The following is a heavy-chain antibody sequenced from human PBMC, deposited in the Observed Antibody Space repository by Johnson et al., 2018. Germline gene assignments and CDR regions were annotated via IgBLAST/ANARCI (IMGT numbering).Heavy chain of an antibody. CDR3: AKAGIEVSGPFSSYGMDV. D-gene: IGHD3-22*01. V-gene: IGHV3-30*18. J-gene: IGHJ6*02. CDR1: GFTFSSYS. Sequence: QVQLVESGGGVVQPGRSXRLSCAASGFTFSSYSIHWVRQAPGKGLEWVAVISYDGTTKYYADSLKGRFTISRDNSKNTLYLQMNSLRAEDTAMYYCAKAGIEVSGPFSSYGMDVWGQGTTVTVSS. CDR2: ISYDGTTK.